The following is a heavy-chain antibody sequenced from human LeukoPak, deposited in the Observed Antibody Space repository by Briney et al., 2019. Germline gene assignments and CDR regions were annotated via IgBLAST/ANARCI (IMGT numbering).Heavy chain of an antibody. D-gene: IGHD2-15*01. CDR2: IYYRGST. J-gene: IGHJ6*02. CDR3: ARDRGRSNYYYYYGMDV. Sequence: SETLSLTCTVSGGSIISYYWSWIRQPPGKGLEWSGYIYYRGSTNYNPSLKSQVTISVDTSKNQFSLKLSSVTAADTAVYYCARDRGRSNYYYYYGMDVWGQGTTVTVSS. V-gene: IGHV4-59*01. CDR1: GGSIISYY.